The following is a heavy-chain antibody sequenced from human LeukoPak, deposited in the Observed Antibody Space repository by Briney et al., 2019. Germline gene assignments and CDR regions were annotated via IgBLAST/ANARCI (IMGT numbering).Heavy chain of an antibody. V-gene: IGHV4-4*07. J-gene: IGHJ4*02. Sequence: SETLSLTCTVSGISISSFCWSWIRQPATKRLEWIGRVCNSGNTNYNPSLRSRVIMSIDTSKNQLSLDLSSVTAADTAVYHCARGEAVPAAMGDLFDYWGQGTLVTVSS. CDR2: VCNSGNT. D-gene: IGHD2-2*01. CDR1: GISISSFC. CDR3: ARGEAVPAAMGDLFDY.